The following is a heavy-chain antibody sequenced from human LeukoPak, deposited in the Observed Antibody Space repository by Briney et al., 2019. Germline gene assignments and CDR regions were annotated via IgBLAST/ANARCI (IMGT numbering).Heavy chain of an antibody. Sequence: TGGSLRLSCAASGFTFSDYYMSWIRQAPGKGLEWVSCISSSSTYTNYADSVKGRFTISRDNAKNSLYLQINSLRAEDTAVYYCARDFVYGDSLECFQDWGQGTLVTVSS. D-gene: IGHD4-17*01. V-gene: IGHV3-11*05. J-gene: IGHJ1*01. CDR1: GFTFSDYY. CDR3: ARDFVYGDSLECFQD. CDR2: ISSSSTYT.